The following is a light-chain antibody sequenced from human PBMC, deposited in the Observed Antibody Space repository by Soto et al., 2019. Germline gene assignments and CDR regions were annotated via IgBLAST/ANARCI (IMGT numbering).Light chain of an antibody. CDR1: SSDFGNYNL. V-gene: IGLV2-14*02. Sequence: QSALTQPASVSGSPGQSITISCTGTSSDFGNYNLVSWYQQHPGKVPKLILFEVNKRPSGVSNHFSGSKSGNTASLIISGLQADDEADYYCSSYSTTSTLVFGSGTKVTVL. J-gene: IGLJ1*01. CDR3: SSYSTTSTLV. CDR2: EVN.